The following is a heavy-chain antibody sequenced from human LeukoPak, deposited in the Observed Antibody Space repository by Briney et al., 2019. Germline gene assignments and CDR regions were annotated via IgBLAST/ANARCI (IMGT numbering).Heavy chain of an antibody. Sequence: PSETLSLTCTVSGGTVSSGSYYWSWVRQPAGKGLEWIGRIYTTGSTNYTPSLKSRVTMSVDTSKNQFSLKLTSVTAADTAVYYCARIGGNFPSLDSWGQGILVTVSS. V-gene: IGHV4-61*02. D-gene: IGHD4-23*01. CDR2: IYTTGST. J-gene: IGHJ5*01. CDR1: GGTVSSGSYY. CDR3: ARIGGNFPSLDS.